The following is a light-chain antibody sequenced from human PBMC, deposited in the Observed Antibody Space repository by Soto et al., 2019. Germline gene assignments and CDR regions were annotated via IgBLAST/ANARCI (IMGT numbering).Light chain of an antibody. CDR2: DAS. Sequence: IQMTQSPSARSAPVGGRGTSTCQASQDINKNLIWYRQKPGKAPKLLIYDASDLETGVPSRFSGSGSGTGFTFTISSLQPEDFATYYCQQYESLPLTFGQGTRLEIK. J-gene: IGKJ5*01. CDR1: QDINKN. V-gene: IGKV1-33*01. CDR3: QQYESLPLT.